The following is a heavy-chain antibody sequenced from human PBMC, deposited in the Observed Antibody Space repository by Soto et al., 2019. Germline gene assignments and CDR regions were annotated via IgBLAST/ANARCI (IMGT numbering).Heavy chain of an antibody. Sequence: SETLSLTCTVSGGSVSSGYNYWSWIRQSPGKGLEWIGYISGSGSTGYNPSLKNRLTMSVDRSKNQFTLRLTSVTAADTAVYFCATESGSTYGYFDYWGQGTQVTVFS. CDR1: GGSVSSGYNY. V-gene: IGHV4-30-4*01. CDR2: ISGSGST. D-gene: IGHD5-18*01. J-gene: IGHJ4*02. CDR3: ATESGSTYGYFDY.